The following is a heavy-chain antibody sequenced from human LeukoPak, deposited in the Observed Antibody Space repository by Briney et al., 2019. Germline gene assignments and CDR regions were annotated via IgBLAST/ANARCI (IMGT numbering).Heavy chain of an antibody. D-gene: IGHD6-19*01. V-gene: IGHV3-33*01. CDR1: GFTFSSYG. J-gene: IGHJ4*02. CDR2: IWYDGSNK. CDR3: SSATLAVGGAVDY. Sequence: GGSLRLSCAASGFTFSSYGMHWVRQAPGKGLEWVAVIWYDGSNKHYADSVKGRFTISRDNSKNTLYLQMNSLRAEDTAVYYCSSATLAVGGAVDYWGQGTLVTVSS.